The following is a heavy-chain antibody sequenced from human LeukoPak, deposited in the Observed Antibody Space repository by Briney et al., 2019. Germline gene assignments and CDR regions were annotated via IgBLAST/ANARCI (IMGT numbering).Heavy chain of an antibody. CDR2: IYYSGTT. D-gene: IGHD3-22*01. V-gene: IGHV4-39*07. CDR3: ARERGRDYYQHFDY. Sequence: SETLSLTCTVSGDSIRTSSYYWGWIRRSPGKGLEWIGSIYYSGTTYYNPSFKSRVTISVDTSKNQFSLKLSSVTAADTAVYYCARERGRDYYQHFDYWGQGTLVTVSS. CDR1: GDSIRTSSYY. J-gene: IGHJ4*02.